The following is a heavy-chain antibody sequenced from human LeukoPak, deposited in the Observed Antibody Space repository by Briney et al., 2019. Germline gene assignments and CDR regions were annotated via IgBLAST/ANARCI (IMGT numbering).Heavy chain of an antibody. CDR2: ISSDASIT. CDR1: GFTFSTYW. J-gene: IGHJ6*02. D-gene: IGHD5-18*01. V-gene: IGHV3-74*01. CDR3: ARDLIQSERGYSYGGLYGMDV. Sequence: GGSLRLSCAASGFTFSTYWMHWVRQDPGKGLVWVSRISSDASITSYANPVKGRFTISRDNAKNTLYLQMNSLRAEDTAVYYCARDLIQSERGYSYGGLYGMDVWGQGTTVTVSS.